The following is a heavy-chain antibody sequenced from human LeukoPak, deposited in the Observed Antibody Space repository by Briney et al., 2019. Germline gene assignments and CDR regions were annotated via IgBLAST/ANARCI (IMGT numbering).Heavy chain of an antibody. J-gene: IGHJ4*02. CDR2: ISYDGSNK. CDR1: GFTFSSYA. CDR3: AKGSLEPVRYFDWLLEIPLSD. V-gene: IGHV3-30-3*01. Sequence: PGRSLRLSCAASGFTFSSYAMHWVRQAPGKGLEWVAVISYDGSNKYYADSVKGRFTISRDNSKSTLYLQMNSLRAEDTAVYYCAKGSLEPVRYFDWLLEIPLSDWGQGTLVTVSS. D-gene: IGHD3-9*01.